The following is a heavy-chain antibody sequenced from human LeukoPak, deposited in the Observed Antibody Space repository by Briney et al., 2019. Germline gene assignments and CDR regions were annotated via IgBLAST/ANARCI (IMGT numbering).Heavy chain of an antibody. CDR2: ISAYNGNT. CDR1: GYTFTSYG. V-gene: IGHV1-18*01. D-gene: IGHD2-2*01. CDR3: AREPDCSSTSCYADYYYYGMDV. J-gene: IGHJ6*02. Sequence: GASVTVSCKASGYTFTSYGISWVRQAPGQGLEWMGWISAYNGNTNYAQKLQGRVTMTTDTSTSTAYMELRSLRSDDTAVYYCAREPDCSSTSCYADYYYYGMDVWGQGTTVTVSS.